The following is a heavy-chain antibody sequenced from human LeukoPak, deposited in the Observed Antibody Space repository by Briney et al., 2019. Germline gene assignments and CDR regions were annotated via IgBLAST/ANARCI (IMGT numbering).Heavy chain of an antibody. Sequence: GGSLRLSCAASGFTFSSYGMHWVRQAPGKGLEWVAVISYDGSNKYYADSVKGRFTISRDNSKNTLYLQMNSLRAEDTAVYYCAKDPDSNSWDDYYGMDVWGQGTTVTVSS. V-gene: IGHV3-30*18. CDR2: ISYDGSNK. CDR1: GFTFSSYG. D-gene: IGHD6-13*01. CDR3: AKDPDSNSWDDYYGMDV. J-gene: IGHJ6*02.